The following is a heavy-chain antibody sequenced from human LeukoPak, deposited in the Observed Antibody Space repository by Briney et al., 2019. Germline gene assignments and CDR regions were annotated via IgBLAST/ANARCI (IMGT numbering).Heavy chain of an antibody. D-gene: IGHD1-26*01. Sequence: ASVKVSCKVSGYTLAELSMHWVRQAPGKGLEWMGGFDPEDGETIYAQKFQGRVTMTEDTSTDTAYMELSSLRSEDTAVYYCATDLSGSYSYFDYWGQGTLVTVSS. CDR3: ATDLSGSYSYFDY. CDR1: GYTLAELS. V-gene: IGHV1-24*01. J-gene: IGHJ4*02. CDR2: FDPEDGET.